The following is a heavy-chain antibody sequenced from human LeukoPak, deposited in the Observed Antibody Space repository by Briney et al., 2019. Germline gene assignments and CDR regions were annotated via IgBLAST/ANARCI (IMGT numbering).Heavy chain of an antibody. Sequence: GGSLRLSCAASGLTFSTNSMNWVRQAPGKGLEWVSTIGGSGITTFYADSVKGRFTISRDNSKNAVFLQVNSLRAEDMAIYYCARGASSWEYTTFDIWGQGTIVTVSS. J-gene: IGHJ3*02. CDR2: IGGSGITT. CDR1: GLTFSTNS. CDR3: ARGASSWEYTTFDI. V-gene: IGHV3-23*01. D-gene: IGHD6-13*01.